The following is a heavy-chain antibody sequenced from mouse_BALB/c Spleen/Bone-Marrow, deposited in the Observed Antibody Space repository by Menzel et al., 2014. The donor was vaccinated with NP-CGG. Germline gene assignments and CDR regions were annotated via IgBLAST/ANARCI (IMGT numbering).Heavy chain of an antibody. J-gene: IGHJ4*01. CDR1: GFTFSSYA. CDR3: AREGGTTAHYYAMDY. Sequence: EVHLVESGGGLVKPGGSLKLSCAASGFTFSSYAMSWVRQTPEKRLEWVASISSGGSTYYPDSVKGRFTISRDNARNILYLQMSSLRSEDTAMYYCAREGGTTAHYYAMDYSSQATSVTVSS. V-gene: IGHV5-6-5*01. CDR2: ISSGGST. D-gene: IGHD1-2*01.